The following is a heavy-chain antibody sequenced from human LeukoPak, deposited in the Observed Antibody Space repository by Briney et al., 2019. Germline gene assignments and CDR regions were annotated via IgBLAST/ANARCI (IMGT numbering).Heavy chain of an antibody. CDR1: TGSIGTYY. V-gene: IGHV4-59*01. J-gene: IGHJ6*02. Sequence: PSETLSLTCTVCTGSIGTYYWSWSRQPPGKGLEWIGYIYYRGTTNYNPSLMSRVTISVDTSKNQFSLKVRSVTAAGTAVYYCARGKLAPPHYYYGMDVWGQGTTVTVSS. CDR2: IYYRGTT. CDR3: ARGKLAPPHYYYGMDV.